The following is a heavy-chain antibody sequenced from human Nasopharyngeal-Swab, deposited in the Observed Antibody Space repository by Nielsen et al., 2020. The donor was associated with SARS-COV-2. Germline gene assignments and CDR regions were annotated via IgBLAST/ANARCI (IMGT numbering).Heavy chain of an antibody. CDR2: INAGNGNT. CDR1: GYTFTSYA. CDR3: AREEQEVADAFDI. Sequence: ASVKVSCKASGYTFTSYAMHWVRQAPGQRLEWMGWINAGNGNTKYSQKFQGRVTITRDTSASTAYMELSSLRSEDTAVYYCAREEQEVADAFDIWGQGTIVTVSS. V-gene: IGHV1-3*01. J-gene: IGHJ3*02. D-gene: IGHD1/OR15-1a*01.